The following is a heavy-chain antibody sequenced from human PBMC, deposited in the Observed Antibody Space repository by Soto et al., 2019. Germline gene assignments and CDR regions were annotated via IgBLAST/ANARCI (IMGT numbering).Heavy chain of an antibody. J-gene: IGHJ3*01. V-gene: IGHV1-69*08. Sequence: QVQLVQSGAEVKKPGSSVKVSCKAPGGTFSTYIISWVRQAPGQGLEWMGGIHPIPDITDNAQKCQGRVTFSADKSTSPDYMELSSLRSEDTAVYYCARDRITTRGDAFDLWGQGTMVTVSS. CDR1: GGTFSTYI. CDR3: ARDRITTRGDAFDL. D-gene: IGHD3-3*01. CDR2: IHPIPDIT.